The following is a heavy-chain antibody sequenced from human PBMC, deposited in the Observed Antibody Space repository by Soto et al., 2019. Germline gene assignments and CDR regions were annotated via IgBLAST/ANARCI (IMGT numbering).Heavy chain of an antibody. CDR1: GGSISSGDYY. Sequence: KPSETLSLTCTVSGGSISSGDYYWSWIRQPPGKGLEWIGYIYYSGSTYYNPSLKSRVTISVDTSKNQFSLKLSSVTAADTAVYYCARVPYSSGWVDYYYGMDVWGQGTTVTVSS. J-gene: IGHJ6*02. CDR3: ARVPYSSGWVDYYYGMDV. V-gene: IGHV4-30-4*01. D-gene: IGHD6-19*01. CDR2: IYYSGST.